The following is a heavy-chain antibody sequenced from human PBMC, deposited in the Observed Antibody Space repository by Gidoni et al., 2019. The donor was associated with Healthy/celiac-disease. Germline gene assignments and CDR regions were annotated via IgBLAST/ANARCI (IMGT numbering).Heavy chain of an antibody. V-gene: IGHV5-51*01. D-gene: IGHD3-22*01. CDR1: GYSFTSYW. CDR3: ARQSRDDSSGYYYGIAFDI. Sequence: EVQLVQSGAEVKKPGESLKISCKGSGYSFTSYWIGWVRQMPGKGLEWMGIIYPGDSDTRYSPSFQGQVTISADKSISTAYLQWSSLKASDTAMYYCARQSRDDSSGYYYGIAFDIWGQGTMVTVSS. CDR2: IYPGDSDT. J-gene: IGHJ3*02.